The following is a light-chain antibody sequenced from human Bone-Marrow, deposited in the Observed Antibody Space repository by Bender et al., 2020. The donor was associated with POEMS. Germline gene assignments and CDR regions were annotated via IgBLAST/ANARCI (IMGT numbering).Light chain of an antibody. Sequence: SYVLTQPPSVSLAPGQTARITCGGNNIGRQSVQWYQQKPGQAPVVVVYDDDDRPSGIPERFSGSRSGTSASLAISGLQSEDEADYYCAAWDDSLNGPVFGTGTKVTVL. CDR2: DDD. CDR1: NIGRQS. V-gene: IGLV3-21*02. J-gene: IGLJ1*01. CDR3: AAWDDSLNGPV.